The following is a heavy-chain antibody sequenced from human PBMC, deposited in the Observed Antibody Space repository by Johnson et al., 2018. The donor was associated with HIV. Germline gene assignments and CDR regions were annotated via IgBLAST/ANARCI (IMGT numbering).Heavy chain of an antibody. J-gene: IGHJ3*02. CDR1: GFTFSSYA. V-gene: IGHV3-30*14. CDR3: ARGTGGWPLFDI. D-gene: IGHD6-19*01. Sequence: QVQLVESGGGVVQPGRSLRLSCAASGFTFSSYAMHWVRQAPGKGLEWVAVIYSDGTTYYADSVKGRFTISRDNSKNTLYLQMNSLRAEDMTVYYCARGTGGWPLFDIWGQGTMVTVSS. CDR2: IYSDGTT.